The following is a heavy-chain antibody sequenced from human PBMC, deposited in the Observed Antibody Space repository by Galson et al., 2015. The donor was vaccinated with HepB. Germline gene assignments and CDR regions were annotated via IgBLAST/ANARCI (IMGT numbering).Heavy chain of an antibody. J-gene: IGHJ4*02. CDR3: AKGVTPWGTRRSGSYYFDY. Sequence: SLRLSCAASGFTFSSYAMSWVRQAPGKGLEWVSAISGSGGSTYYADSVKGRFTISRDNSKNTLYLQMNSLRAEDTAVYYCAKGVTPWGTRRSGSYYFDYWGQGTLVTVSS. D-gene: IGHD3-10*01. V-gene: IGHV3-23*01. CDR2: ISGSGGST. CDR1: GFTFSSYA.